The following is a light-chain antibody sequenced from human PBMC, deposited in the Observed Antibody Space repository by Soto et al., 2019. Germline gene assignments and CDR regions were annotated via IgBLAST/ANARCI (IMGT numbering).Light chain of an antibody. CDR3: QQYNTYWT. CDR2: KAC. V-gene: IGKV1-5*03. Sequence: DIQMTQSPSTLSASVGDRVTITCSASQSISSWLAWYQQKPGKAPKLLIYKACILESGVPSRFSGSGSGTEFTLTISSLQPDDFATYYCQQYNTYWTFGQGTKVEIK. J-gene: IGKJ1*01. CDR1: QSISSW.